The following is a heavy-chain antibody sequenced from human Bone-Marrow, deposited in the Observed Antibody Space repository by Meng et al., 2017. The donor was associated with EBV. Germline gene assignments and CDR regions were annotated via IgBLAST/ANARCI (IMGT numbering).Heavy chain of an antibody. D-gene: IGHD3-22*01. CDR3: ARAGRPTYYYDSSGYAPFDY. J-gene: IGHJ4*02. V-gene: IGHV3-21*01. CDR1: GFTFSSYS. Sequence: EVQLVESGGGLVKPGGSLRLSCSASGFTFSSYSMNWVRQAPGKGLEWVSSISSSSSYIYCADSVKGRFTISRDNAKNSLYLQMNSLRAEDTAVYYCARAGRPTYYYDSSGYAPFDYWGQGTLVTVSS. CDR2: ISSSSSYI.